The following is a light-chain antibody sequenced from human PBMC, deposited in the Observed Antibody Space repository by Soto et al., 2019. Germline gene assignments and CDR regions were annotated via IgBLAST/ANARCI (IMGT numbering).Light chain of an antibody. V-gene: IGLV1-51*01. CDR3: ATWDGSLTTVL. CDR2: DNS. CDR1: SSNIGNND. Sequence: QSVLTQAPSVSAAPGQKITISCSGSSSNIGNNDVSWYQQLPGTAPKLLIYDNSERPSGIPDRFSGSKSGTSATLDITGLQTGDEADYYCATWDGSLTTVLFGGGTKVTVL. J-gene: IGLJ2*01.